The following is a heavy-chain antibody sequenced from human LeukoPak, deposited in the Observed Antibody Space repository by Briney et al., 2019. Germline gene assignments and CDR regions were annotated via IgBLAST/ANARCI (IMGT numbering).Heavy chain of an antibody. Sequence: GASVKVSCKASGYTFTSYDINWVRQATGQGLEWMGWMNPNSGNTGYAQKFQGRVTMTRNISISTAYMELSSLRSEDTAVYYCARFGTGLYYYYYGMDVWGQGTTVTVSS. J-gene: IGHJ6*02. CDR1: GYTFTSYD. CDR2: MNPNSGNT. D-gene: IGHD3-10*01. CDR3: ARFGTGLYYYYYGMDV. V-gene: IGHV1-8*01.